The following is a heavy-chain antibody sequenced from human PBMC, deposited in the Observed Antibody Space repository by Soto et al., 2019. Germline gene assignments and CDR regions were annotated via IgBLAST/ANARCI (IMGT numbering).Heavy chain of an antibody. D-gene: IGHD3-22*01. V-gene: IGHV3-23*01. CDR2: ISGSGGDT. CDR3: AKDQNYYDNRPTDY. J-gene: IGHJ4*02. Sequence: GGSLRLSCTVSGFTFSSYAMSWVRQAPGKGLEWVSAISGSGGDTNYADSVKGRFTISRDNSKNTLYLQMNSLRAEDTAVYYCAKDQNYYDNRPTDYWGQGTPVTVSS. CDR1: GFTFSSYA.